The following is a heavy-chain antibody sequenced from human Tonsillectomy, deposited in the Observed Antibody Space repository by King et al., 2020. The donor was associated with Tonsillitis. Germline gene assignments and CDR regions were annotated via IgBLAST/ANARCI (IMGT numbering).Heavy chain of an antibody. CDR1: GFTFSNYW. CDR2: IQQDGSEK. V-gene: IGHV3-7*03. J-gene: IGHJ4*02. CDR3: ARHSSSSEVGY. Sequence: VQLVESGGGLVQPGGSLRLSCVASGFTFSNYWMSWVRQAPGKGLEWLANIQQDGSEKYYVDSVKGRFTISRDNTKNSLYLQMNSLRAEDTAVYYCARHSSSSEVGYWGQGTLVTVSS. D-gene: IGHD6-6*01.